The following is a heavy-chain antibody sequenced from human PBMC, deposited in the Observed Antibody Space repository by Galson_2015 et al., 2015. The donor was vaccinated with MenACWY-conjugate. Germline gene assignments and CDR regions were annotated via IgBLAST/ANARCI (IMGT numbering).Heavy chain of an antibody. J-gene: IGHJ4*02. CDR3: ARPGLEDNFRGDY. CDR1: GYTFSTYG. CDR2: ISTYNGDT. Sequence: SVKVSCKASGYTFSTYGIAWVRQAPGHGLEWMGWISTYNGDTNYAQKFQGRVTMTTDTSTSTAYMELRSLRSDDTAVYYCARPGLEDNFRGDYWGQGTQVTVSS. D-gene: IGHD1-1*01. V-gene: IGHV1-18*01.